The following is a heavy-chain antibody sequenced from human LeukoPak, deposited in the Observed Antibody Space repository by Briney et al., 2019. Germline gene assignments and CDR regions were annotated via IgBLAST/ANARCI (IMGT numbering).Heavy chain of an antibody. D-gene: IGHD2-15*01. Sequence: GGSLRLSCAASGFTFSSYGMHWVRQAPGKGLEWMAVISYDGSNKYYADSVKGRFTISRDNSKNTLYLQMNSLRAEDTAVYYCAKDSSDSYYYMDVWGKGTTVTVSS. V-gene: IGHV3-30*18. J-gene: IGHJ6*03. CDR3: AKDSSDSYYYMDV. CDR1: GFTFSSYG. CDR2: ISYDGSNK.